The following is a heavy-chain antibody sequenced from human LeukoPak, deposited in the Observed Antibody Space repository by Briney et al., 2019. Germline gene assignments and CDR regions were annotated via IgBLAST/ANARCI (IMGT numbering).Heavy chain of an antibody. CDR2: ISSSGSSI. J-gene: IGHJ3*02. D-gene: IGHD5-18*01. CDR1: GFTLSSYA. CDR3: AREASGYSYGLDAFDI. Sequence: GGSLRLSCAASGFTLSSYAMNWVRQAPGKGLEWVSYISSSGSSIYYADSVKGRFTISRDNAKNSLYLQMNSLRAEDTAVYYCAREASGYSYGLDAFDIWGQGTMVTVSS. V-gene: IGHV3-48*03.